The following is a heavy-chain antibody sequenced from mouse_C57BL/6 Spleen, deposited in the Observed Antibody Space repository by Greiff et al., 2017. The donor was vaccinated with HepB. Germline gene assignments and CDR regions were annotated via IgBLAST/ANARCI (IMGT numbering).Heavy chain of an antibody. CDR1: GYTFTSYW. CDR3: ARDEAYYYGSSYVGYFDV. D-gene: IGHD1-1*01. CDR2: IDPSDSET. Sequence: QVQLQQPGAELVRPGSSVKLSCKASGYTFTSYWMHWVKQRPIQGLEWIGNIDPSDSETHYNQKFKDKATLTVDKSSSTAYMQLSSLTSEDSAVYYCARDEAYYYGSSYVGYFDVWGTGTTVTVSS. J-gene: IGHJ1*03. V-gene: IGHV1-52*01.